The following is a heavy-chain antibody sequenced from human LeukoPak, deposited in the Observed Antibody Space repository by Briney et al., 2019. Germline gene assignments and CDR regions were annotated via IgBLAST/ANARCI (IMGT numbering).Heavy chain of an antibody. Sequence: ASVKVSYKASGYTFTSYYMHWVRQAPGQGLEWMGIINPSGGSTSYAQKFQGRVTMTRDTSTSTVYMELSSLRSEDTAVYYCARRGAYYYDSSGYSNFDYWGQGTLVTVSS. D-gene: IGHD3-22*01. CDR2: INPSGGST. J-gene: IGHJ4*02. CDR1: GYTFTSYY. V-gene: IGHV1-46*01. CDR3: ARRGAYYYDSSGYSNFDY.